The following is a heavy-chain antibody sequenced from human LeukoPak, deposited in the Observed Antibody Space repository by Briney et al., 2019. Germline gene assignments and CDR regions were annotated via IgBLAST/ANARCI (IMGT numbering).Heavy chain of an antibody. Sequence: SETLSLTCAVYGGSFSGYYWSWIRQPPGKGLEWIGEINHSGSTNYNPSLKSRVTISVDTSKNQFSLKLSSVTAADTAVYYCARHKTYCAFDYWGQGALVTVSS. CDR2: INHSGST. CDR3: ARHKTYCAFDY. J-gene: IGHJ4*02. D-gene: IGHD2-21*01. CDR1: GGSFSGYY. V-gene: IGHV4-34*01.